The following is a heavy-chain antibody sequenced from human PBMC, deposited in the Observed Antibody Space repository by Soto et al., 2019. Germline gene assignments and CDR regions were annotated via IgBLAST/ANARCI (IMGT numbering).Heavy chain of an antibody. CDR1: GGTFSSYA. CDR3: ARGGIVEMATIAAFDI. Sequence: QVQLVQSGAEVKKPGSSVKVSCKASGGTFSSYAISWVRPAPGQGLEWMGGIIPIFGTANYAQKFQGRVTITADESTSTAYMELSSLRSEDTAVYYCARGGIVEMATIAAFDIWGQGTMVTVSS. CDR2: IIPIFGTA. D-gene: IGHD5-12*01. J-gene: IGHJ3*02. V-gene: IGHV1-69*01.